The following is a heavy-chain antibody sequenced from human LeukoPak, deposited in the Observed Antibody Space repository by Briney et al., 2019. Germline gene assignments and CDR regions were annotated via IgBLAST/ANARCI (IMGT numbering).Heavy chain of an antibody. J-gene: IGHJ4*02. V-gene: IGHV3-23*01. D-gene: IGHD2-2*01. CDR2: ISGSGGST. CDR3: AKDPGYQVVYCFDY. Sequence: PGGSLRLPCAASGFTFSSYSTSWVRQAPGKGLEWVSGISGSGGSTDYADSVKGRFTISRDNSKNTLYLQRNSLRVEDTAVYYCAKDPGYQVVYCFDYWGQGTLVTVSS. CDR1: GFTFSSYS.